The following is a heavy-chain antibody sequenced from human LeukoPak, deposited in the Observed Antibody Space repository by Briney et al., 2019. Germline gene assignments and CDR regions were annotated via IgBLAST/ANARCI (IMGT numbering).Heavy chain of an antibody. D-gene: IGHD3-10*01. CDR2: ISSSSSYI. Sequence: GGSLRLSRAASGFTFSSYSMNWVRQAPGKGLEWVSSISSSSSYIYYADSVKGRFTISRDNAKNSLYLQMNSLRAEDTAVYYCARDITLWFGELSGAFDIWGQGTMVTVSS. CDR1: GFTFSSYS. V-gene: IGHV3-21*01. J-gene: IGHJ3*02. CDR3: ARDITLWFGELSGAFDI.